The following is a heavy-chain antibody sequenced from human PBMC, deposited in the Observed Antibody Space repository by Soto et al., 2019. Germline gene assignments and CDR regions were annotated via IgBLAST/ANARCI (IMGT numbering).Heavy chain of an antibody. CDR1: GFTFSSYG. CDR3: ARDLGYFDY. CDR2: IWYDGSNK. J-gene: IGHJ4*02. Sequence: QVQLVESGGGVVQPGRSLRLSCAASGFTFSSYGMHWVRQALGKGLEWVSVIWYDGSNKYYADSVKGRFTISRDNSKDTLYLQMNSLRAEDSAVYYCARDLGYFDYLGQGTLVTVSS. V-gene: IGHV3-33*01.